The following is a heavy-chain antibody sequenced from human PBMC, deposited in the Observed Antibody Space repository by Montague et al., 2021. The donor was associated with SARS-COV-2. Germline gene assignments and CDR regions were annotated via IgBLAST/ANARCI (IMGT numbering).Heavy chain of an antibody. J-gene: IGHJ4*02. Sequence: SHFRSEKTSYYATSVEGRISIDPDTSKNQFFLHLRSVTPEDTGVYYCVRDTESAQAGFDAWGQGTLVTVSS. V-gene: IGHV6-1*01. CDR2: SHFRSEKTS. D-gene: IGHD1-14*01. CDR3: VRDTESAQAGFDA.